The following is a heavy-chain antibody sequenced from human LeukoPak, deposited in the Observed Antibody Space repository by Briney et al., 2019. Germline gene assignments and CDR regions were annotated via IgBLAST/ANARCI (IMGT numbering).Heavy chain of an antibody. CDR2: IYYSGST. V-gene: IGHV4-59*01. CDR1: GVSISSYY. Sequence: SETLSLTCTVSGVSISSYYWSWIRQPPGKGLEWIGYIYYSGSTNYNPSLKSRVTISTDTSKNQFSLKLSSVTAADTAVYYCATQFGEKFDCWGQGVLVSVSS. D-gene: IGHD3-10*01. J-gene: IGHJ4*02. CDR3: ATQFGEKFDC.